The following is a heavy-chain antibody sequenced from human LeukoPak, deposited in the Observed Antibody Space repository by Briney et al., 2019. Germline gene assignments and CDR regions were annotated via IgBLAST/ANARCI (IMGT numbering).Heavy chain of an antibody. V-gene: IGHV3-7*01. Sequence: GGSLRLSCAASGITFSSYWMSWVRQAPGKGLEWVANIKQDGSEKYYVDSVKGRFTISRDNAKSSLYLQMNSLRAEDTAVYYCATSRTFDYWGQGTLVTVSS. CDR1: GITFSSYW. CDR3: ATSRTFDY. J-gene: IGHJ4*02. CDR2: IKQDGSEK.